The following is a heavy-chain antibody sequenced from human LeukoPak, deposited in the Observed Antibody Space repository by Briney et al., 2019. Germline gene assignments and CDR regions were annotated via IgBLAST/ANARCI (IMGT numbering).Heavy chain of an antibody. D-gene: IGHD4-11*01. Sequence: GGSLRLSCAASGFTVSSNYMSWVRQAPGKGLEWVSVIYSGGSTYYADSVKGRFTISRDNSKNTLYLQMNSLRAEDTAVYYCARLGDYSKTNLSDYWGQGTLVTVSS. V-gene: IGHV3-53*01. CDR1: GFTVSSNY. CDR2: IYSGGST. J-gene: IGHJ4*02. CDR3: ARLGDYSKTNLSDY.